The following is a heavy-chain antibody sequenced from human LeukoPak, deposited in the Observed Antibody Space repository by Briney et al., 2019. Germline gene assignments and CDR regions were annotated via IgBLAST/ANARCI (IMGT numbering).Heavy chain of an antibody. Sequence: PSETLSLTCTVSGGSISSYYWSWIRQPPGKGLEWIGYISYSGSTKYNPPLKSRVTMSVDTSKNQFSLKVRSLTAADTAVYYCARLGRTADCSGDWCYDYWGQGTLVTVSS. D-gene: IGHD2-15*01. V-gene: IGHV4-59*08. CDR2: ISYSGST. J-gene: IGHJ4*02. CDR3: ARLGRTADCSGDWCYDY. CDR1: GGSISSYY.